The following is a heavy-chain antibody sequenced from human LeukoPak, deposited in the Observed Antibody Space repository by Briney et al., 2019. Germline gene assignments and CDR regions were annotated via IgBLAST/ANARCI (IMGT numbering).Heavy chain of an antibody. CDR1: GGTFSSYA. V-gene: IGHV1-69*01. D-gene: IGHD6-19*01. Sequence: SVKVSCEASGGTFSSYAISWVRQAPGQGLEWMGGIIPIFGTANYAQKFQGRVTITADESTSTAYMELSSLRSEDTAVYYCAKASGWSNYFDYWGQGTLVTVSS. CDR3: AKASGWSNYFDY. CDR2: IIPIFGTA. J-gene: IGHJ4*02.